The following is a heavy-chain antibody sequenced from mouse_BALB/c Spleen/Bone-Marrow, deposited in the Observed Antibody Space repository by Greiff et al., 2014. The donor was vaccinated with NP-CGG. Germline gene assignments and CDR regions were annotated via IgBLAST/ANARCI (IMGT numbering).Heavy chain of an antibody. D-gene: IGHD2-3*01. CDR1: GYTFTSYN. J-gene: IGHJ2*01. CDR2: IYPGNGDT. V-gene: IGHV1-12*01. CDR3: ARDGLLSDY. Sequence: QSGAELVKPGASVKMSCKASGYTFTSYNMHWVKQTPGQGLEWIGAIYPGNGDTSYNQKFKGKATLTADKSSSTAYMQLSSLTSEDSAAYYCARDGLLSDYWGQGTTLTVSS.